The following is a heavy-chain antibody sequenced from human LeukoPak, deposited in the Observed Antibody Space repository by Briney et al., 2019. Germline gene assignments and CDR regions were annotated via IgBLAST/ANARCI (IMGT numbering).Heavy chain of an antibody. CDR2: ISWNSGSI. J-gene: IGHJ4*02. CDR3: AKGDSSGWYTPCFDY. V-gene: IGHV3-9*01. CDR1: GFTFDDYA. D-gene: IGHD6-19*01. Sequence: PGGSLRLSCAASGFTFDDYAMHWVRQAPGKGLEWVSGISWNSGSIGYADSVKGRFTISGDNAKNSLYLQMNSLRAEDTALYYCAKGDSSGWYTPCFDYWGQGTLVTVSS.